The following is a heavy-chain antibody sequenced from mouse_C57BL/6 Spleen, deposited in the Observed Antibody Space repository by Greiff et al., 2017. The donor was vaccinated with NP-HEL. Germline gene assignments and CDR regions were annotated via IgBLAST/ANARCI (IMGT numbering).Heavy chain of an antibody. CDR3: ARGGPRREDAMDY. D-gene: IGHD2-10*02. V-gene: IGHV1-31*01. CDR2: IYPYNGVS. Sequence: EVKLEESGPELVKPGASVKISCKASGYSFTGYYMHWVKQSHGNILDWIGYIYPYNGVSSYNQKFKGKATLTVDKSSSTAYMELRSLTSEDSAVYYCARGGPRREDAMDYWGQGTSVTVSS. J-gene: IGHJ4*01. CDR1: GYSFTGYY.